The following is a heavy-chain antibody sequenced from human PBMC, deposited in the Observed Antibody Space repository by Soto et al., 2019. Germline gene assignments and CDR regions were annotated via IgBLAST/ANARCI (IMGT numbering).Heavy chain of an antibody. J-gene: IGHJ6*02. V-gene: IGHV1-69*12. CDR2: IIPIFGTA. Sequence: QVQLVQSGAEVKKPGSSVKVSCKASGCTFSSYAISWVRQAPGQGLEWMGGIIPIFGTANYAQKFQGRVTITADESTSTAYMELSSLRSEDTAVYYCSRDRLQKYYYYYGMDVWGQGTTVTVSS. CDR1: GCTFSSYA. D-gene: IGHD6-25*01. CDR3: SRDRLQKYYYYYGMDV.